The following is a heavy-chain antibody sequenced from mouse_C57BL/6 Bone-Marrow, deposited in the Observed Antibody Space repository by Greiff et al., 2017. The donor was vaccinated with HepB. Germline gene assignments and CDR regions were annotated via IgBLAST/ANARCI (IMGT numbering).Heavy chain of an antibody. V-gene: IGHV1-64*01. Sequence: QVQLQQPGAELVKPGASVKLSCKASGYTFPSYWMHWVKQRPGQGLEWIGMIHPNSGSTNYNEKFKSKATLTVDKSSSTAYMQLSSLTSEDSAVYYCARRGGLRGAMDYWGQGTSVTVSS. D-gene: IGHD2-2*01. J-gene: IGHJ4*01. CDR3: ARRGGLRGAMDY. CDR2: IHPNSGST. CDR1: GYTFPSYW.